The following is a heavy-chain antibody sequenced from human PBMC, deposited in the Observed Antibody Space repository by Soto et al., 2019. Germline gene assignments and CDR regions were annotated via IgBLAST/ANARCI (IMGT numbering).Heavy chain of an antibody. V-gene: IGHV1-46*01. J-gene: IGHJ1*01. CDR3: ARGENCSDGICYSEYFQR. CDR1: GYIFTAYS. D-gene: IGHD2-15*01. CDR2: VNPSGGST. Sequence: ASVKVSCKVSGYIFTAYSMHWVRQAPGQGLEWMGVVNPSGGSTNYAQKVQGRITLTRDTSTSTVYMDLSSLTSEDTAVYYCARGENCSDGICYSEYFQRWGQGTLVTVSS.